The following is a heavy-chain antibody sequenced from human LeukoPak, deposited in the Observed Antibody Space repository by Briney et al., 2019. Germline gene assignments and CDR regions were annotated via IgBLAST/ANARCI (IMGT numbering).Heavy chain of an antibody. CDR1: GYSFTSYW. CDR2: IYPGDSDT. D-gene: IGHD1-26*01. J-gene: IGHJ4*02. CDR3: ARRPLIVGATGGFDY. V-gene: IGHV5-51*01. Sequence: GESLKISCKGSGYSFTSYWIGWVRQMPGKGLEWMGIIYPGDSDTRYSPSFQGQVTISADKSISTAYLQWSSLKASDTAMYYCARRPLIVGATGGFDYWGQGTLVTVSS.